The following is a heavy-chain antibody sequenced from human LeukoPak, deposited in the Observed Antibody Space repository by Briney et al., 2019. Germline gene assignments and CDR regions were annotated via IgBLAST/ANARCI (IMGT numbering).Heavy chain of an antibody. CDR3: AKPSGSGIDY. J-gene: IGHJ4*01. V-gene: IGHV3-30*02. CDR2: IRSDGYHT. Sequence: GGSLRLSCGASGFVFDTHDMHWVRQAPGKGLEWVAYIRSDGYHTYYADSVKGRFTITRDNSKNTMYLQMNSLRLEDMAVYYCAKPSGSGIDYWGRGIRVTVSS. D-gene: IGHD1-26*01. CDR1: GFVFDTHD.